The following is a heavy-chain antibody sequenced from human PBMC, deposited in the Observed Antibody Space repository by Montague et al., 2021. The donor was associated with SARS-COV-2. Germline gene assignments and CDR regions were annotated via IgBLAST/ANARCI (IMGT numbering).Heavy chain of an antibody. V-gene: IGHV4-59*01. Sequence: SGTLSLTCTVSGGSICSYYWTWIRQPPGKGLESIGYIYHNGSTKYNPSLKSRVTISVDTSKNQFSLKLSSVSVADTAVYYCARGGGNSADYYNYTMDVWGQGTTVTVFS. J-gene: IGHJ6*02. D-gene: IGHD4-23*01. CDR1: GGSICSYY. CDR2: IYHNGST. CDR3: ARGGGNSADYYNYTMDV.